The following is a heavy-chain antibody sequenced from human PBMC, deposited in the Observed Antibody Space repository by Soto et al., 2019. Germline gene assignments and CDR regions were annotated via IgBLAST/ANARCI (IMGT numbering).Heavy chain of an antibody. J-gene: IGHJ4*02. Sequence: SETLSLTCTVSGGSISSGDYYWSWIRQPPGKGLEWIGYIYYSGSTYYNPSLKSRVTISVDTSKNQFSLKLSSVTAADTAVYYCVRAQGTGFLVSWGQGTLVTVSS. CDR2: IYYSGST. CDR1: GGSISSGDYY. V-gene: IGHV4-30-4*01. D-gene: IGHD3-10*01. CDR3: VRAQGTGFLVS.